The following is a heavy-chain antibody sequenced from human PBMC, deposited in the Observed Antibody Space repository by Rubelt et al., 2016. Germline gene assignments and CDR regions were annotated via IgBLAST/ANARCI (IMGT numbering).Heavy chain of an antibody. D-gene: IGHD3-16*01. CDR2: ISSSSITI. Sequence: QVQLQQWGAGLLKPSEALSLTCAVYGGSFSGYYWSWIRQPPGKGLEWVSYISSSSITIYYADSVKGRFTISRENAKNSLYLQMNSLGDEDTAVYYCARGLIPPDYWGQGTLVTVSS. CDR3: ARGLIPPDY. J-gene: IGHJ4*02. V-gene: IGHV3-11*04. CDR1: GGSFSGYY.